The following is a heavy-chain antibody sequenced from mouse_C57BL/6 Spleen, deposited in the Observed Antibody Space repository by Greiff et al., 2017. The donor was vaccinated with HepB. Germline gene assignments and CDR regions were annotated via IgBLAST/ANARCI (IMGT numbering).Heavy chain of an antibody. V-gene: IGHV1-64*01. Sequence: QVQLQQSGAELVKPGASVKLSCKASGYTFTSYWMHWVKQRPGQGLEWIGMIHPNSGSTNYNEKFKSKATLTVDKSSSTAYMQLSSLTSEDSAVYYCARWKDYPYYFDYWGQGTTLTVSS. CDR3: ARWKDYPYYFDY. J-gene: IGHJ2*01. D-gene: IGHD2-4*01. CDR1: GYTFTSYW. CDR2: IHPNSGST.